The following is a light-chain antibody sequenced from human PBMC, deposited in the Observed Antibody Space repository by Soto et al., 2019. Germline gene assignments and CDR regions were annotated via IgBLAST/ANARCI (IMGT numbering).Light chain of an antibody. CDR3: SSYTTSGTRV. CDR2: AVT. Sequence: QSVLTQPASVSGSPGQSITISCTGTSSDVGGYDYVSWFQQHPGKAPKLMIYAVTDRPSGISDRFSGSKSGNTASLTISGLQAEDEADYYCSSYTTSGTRVFGGGTKVTVL. V-gene: IGLV2-14*01. CDR1: SSDVGGYDY. J-gene: IGLJ3*02.